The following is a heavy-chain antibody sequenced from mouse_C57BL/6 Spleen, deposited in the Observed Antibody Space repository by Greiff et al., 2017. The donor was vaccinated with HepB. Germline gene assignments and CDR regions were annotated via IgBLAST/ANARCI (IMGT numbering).Heavy chain of an antibody. V-gene: IGHV1-52*01. Sequence: VQLQQPGAELVRPGSSVKLSCKASGYTFTSYWMHWVKQRPIQGLEWIGNIDPSDSETHYNQKFKDKATLTVDKSSSTAYMQLSSLTSEDSAVYYCARVPYYGNSHWYFDVWGTGTTVTVSS. CDR1: GYTFTSYW. CDR2: IDPSDSET. D-gene: IGHD2-10*01. CDR3: ARVPYYGNSHWYFDV. J-gene: IGHJ1*03.